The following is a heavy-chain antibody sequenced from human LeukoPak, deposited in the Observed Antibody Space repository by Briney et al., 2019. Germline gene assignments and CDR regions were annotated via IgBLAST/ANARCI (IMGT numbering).Heavy chain of an antibody. CDR1: GFTFSNSW. D-gene: IGHD4-23*01. CDR2: IKQDGSEK. Sequence: GGSLRLSCAASGFTFSNSWMSWVRQAPGEGLEWVANIKQDGSEKYYVDSVKGRFTISRDNAKNSLYLQMNSLRAEDTAVYYCASRNSLFIWGQGTLVTVSS. V-gene: IGHV3-7*01. J-gene: IGHJ4*02. CDR3: ASRNSLFI.